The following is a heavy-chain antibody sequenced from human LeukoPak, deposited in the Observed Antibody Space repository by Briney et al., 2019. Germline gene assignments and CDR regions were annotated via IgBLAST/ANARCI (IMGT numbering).Heavy chain of an antibody. CDR2: IYPGDSDT. CDR1: GYTFSNYW. Sequence: GESLKISCKGSGYTFSNYWIGWVRQMPGKGLEWMGIIYPGDSDTRYSPSFQGQVTMSADKSISTAYLQWSSLKASDTAMYYCARYYYGSGRGANWFDPWGQGTLVTVPS. J-gene: IGHJ5*02. V-gene: IGHV5-51*01. CDR3: ARYYYGSGRGANWFDP. D-gene: IGHD3-10*01.